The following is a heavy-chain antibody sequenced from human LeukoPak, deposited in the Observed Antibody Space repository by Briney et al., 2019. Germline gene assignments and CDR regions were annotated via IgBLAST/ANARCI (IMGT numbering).Heavy chain of an antibody. CDR2: VYYSGTT. V-gene: IGHV4-39*07. Sequence: SETLSLTCTVSGGSINSSSYYWGWIRQPPEKGLEWIGSVYYSGTTYYNPSLKSRVTISIDTSRNQFSLRLNSVTAADTAVYYCARDPHHDEYGDEGFDYWGQGTLVTVSS. CDR3: ARDPHHDEYGDEGFDY. D-gene: IGHD4-17*01. CDR1: GGSINSSSYY. J-gene: IGHJ4*02.